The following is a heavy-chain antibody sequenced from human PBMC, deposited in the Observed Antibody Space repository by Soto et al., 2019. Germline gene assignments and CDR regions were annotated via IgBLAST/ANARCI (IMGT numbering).Heavy chain of an antibody. V-gene: IGHV3-23*01. CDR1: GFTFSSYA. D-gene: IGHD1-26*01. J-gene: IGHJ4*02. CDR3: AKYSGRYPSRAHHDY. CDR2: ISGSGGIT. Sequence: GGSLRLSCAASGFTFSSYAMSWVRQAPGKGLEWVSAISGSGGITYYADSVKGRFTISRDNSKNTLYLQMNSLRAEETAVYYCAKYSGRYPSRAHHDYWGQGTLVTASS.